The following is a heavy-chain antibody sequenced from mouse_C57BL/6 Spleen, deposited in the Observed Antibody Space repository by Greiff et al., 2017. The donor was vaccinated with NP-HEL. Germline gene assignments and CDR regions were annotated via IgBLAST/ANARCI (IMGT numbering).Heavy chain of an antibody. CDR3: ARWGYYSNPFAY. Sequence: VQLQQSGPELVKPGASVKISCKASGYTFTDYYMNWVKQSHGKSLEWIGDINPNNGGTSYNQKFKGKATLTVDKSSSTAYMELRSLTSEDSAVYYCARWGYYSNPFAYWGQGTLVTVSA. V-gene: IGHV1-26*01. D-gene: IGHD2-5*01. CDR2: INPNNGGT. CDR1: GYTFTDYY. J-gene: IGHJ3*01.